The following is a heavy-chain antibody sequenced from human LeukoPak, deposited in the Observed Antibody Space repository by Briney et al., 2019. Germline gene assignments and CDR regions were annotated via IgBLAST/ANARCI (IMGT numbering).Heavy chain of an antibody. CDR1: GFSLSTSGMC. J-gene: IGHJ3*02. V-gene: IGHV2-70*01. CDR2: IDWDDDK. Sequence: SGPALVKPTQTLTLTCTFSGFSLSTSGMCVSWIRQPPGKALEWLALIDWDDDKYYSTSLKTRHTISKDTSKNQVVLTMTNMDPVDTATYYCARIQVTTTIRGIDAFDIWGQGTMVTVSS. D-gene: IGHD4-11*01. CDR3: ARIQVTTTIRGIDAFDI.